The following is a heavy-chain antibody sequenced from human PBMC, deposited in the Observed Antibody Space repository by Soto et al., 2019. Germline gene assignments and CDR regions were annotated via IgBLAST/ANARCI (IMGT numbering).Heavy chain of an antibody. CDR3: SRLGLEASVAWFDT. J-gene: IGHJ5*02. V-gene: IGHV3-7*01. CDR1: GFTFSNYW. CDR2: MKYDGREK. D-gene: IGHD3-3*01. Sequence: GGSLRLSCAASGFTFSNYWMSWVRQAPGKGLEWVANMKYDGREKYYVDSVKGRFTMSRDNAKNSLSLQMNSLRAEDTAVYYCSRLGLEASVAWFDTWGLGTLVTVPQ.